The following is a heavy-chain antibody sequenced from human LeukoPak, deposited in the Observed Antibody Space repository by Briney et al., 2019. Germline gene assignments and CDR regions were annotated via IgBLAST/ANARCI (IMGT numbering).Heavy chain of an antibody. J-gene: IGHJ3*02. Sequence: ASVKVSCKASGYTFTTYYMHWVRQAPGQGLEWMGITNPSGGSTTYAQKFQGRVTMTRDTSTSTVYMELSSLRSEDTAVYYCARQSSDSSGSDAFDIWGQGTMVTVSS. CDR3: ARQSSDSSGSDAFDI. V-gene: IGHV1-46*01. CDR2: TNPSGGST. D-gene: IGHD3-22*01. CDR1: GYTFTTYY.